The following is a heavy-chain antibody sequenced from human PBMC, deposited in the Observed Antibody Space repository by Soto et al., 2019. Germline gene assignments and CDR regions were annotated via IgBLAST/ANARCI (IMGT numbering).Heavy chain of an antibody. CDR2: IKQDGSEK. D-gene: IGHD5-12*01. CDR3: AREGGYEEYDDGMDV. V-gene: IGHV3-7*01. CDR1: GFTFSSYW. Sequence: PGGSLRLSCAASGFTFSSYWMSWVRQAPGKGLEWVANIKQDGSEKYYVDSVKGRFTISRDNAKNSLYLQMNSLRAEDTAVYYCAREGGYEEYDDGMDVWGQGTTVTVSS. J-gene: IGHJ6*02.